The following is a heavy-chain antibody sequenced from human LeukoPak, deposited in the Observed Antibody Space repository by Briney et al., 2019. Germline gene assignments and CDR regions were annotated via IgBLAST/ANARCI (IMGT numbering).Heavy chain of an antibody. D-gene: IGHD3-3*01. CDR1: GFTFNSNG. J-gene: IGHJ4*02. CDR2: IRYDGNTK. V-gene: IGHV3-30*02. CDR3: ASHYDFWSGPHARDY. Sequence: GSLRLSCAASGFTFNSNGMHWVRQAPGKGLEWVAFIRYDGNTKYYADSVKGRFTISRDNSKNTLYLQMNSLRAEDTAVYYCASHYDFWSGPHARDYWGQGTLVTVSS.